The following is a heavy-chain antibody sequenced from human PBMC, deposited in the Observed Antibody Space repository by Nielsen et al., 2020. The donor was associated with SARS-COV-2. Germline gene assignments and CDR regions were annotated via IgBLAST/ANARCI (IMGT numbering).Heavy chain of an antibody. V-gene: IGHV3-23*01. J-gene: IGHJ5*02. CDR2: ISGSGGST. Sequence: GESLKISCAASGFTFSSYAMSWVRQAPGKGLEWVSAISGSGGSTYYADSVKGRFTISRDNSKNTLYLQMNSLRAEDTAVYYCAKGRAADNWFDPWGQGTLVTVSS. D-gene: IGHD6-13*01. CDR3: AKGRAADNWFDP. CDR1: GFTFSSYA.